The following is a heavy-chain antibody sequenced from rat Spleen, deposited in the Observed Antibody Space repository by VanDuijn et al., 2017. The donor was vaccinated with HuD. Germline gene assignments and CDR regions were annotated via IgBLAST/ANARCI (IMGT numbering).Heavy chain of an antibody. CDR2: IKAKSNNYAT. D-gene: IGHD1-10*01. V-gene: IGHV6-6*01. J-gene: IGHJ2*01. Sequence: EVQLVESGGGLVQPGRSMKLSCATSGFTFSTAWMYWYRQFPEKRLEWVARIKAKSNNYATDYTESVKGRFTISRDDSKSSIYLQMNNLKEEDTAIYYCTTDPYWGQGVMVTVSS. CDR1: GFTFSTAW. CDR3: TTDPY.